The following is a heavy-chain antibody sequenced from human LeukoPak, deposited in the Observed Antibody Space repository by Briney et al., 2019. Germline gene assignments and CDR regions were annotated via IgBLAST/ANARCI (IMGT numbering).Heavy chain of an antibody. CDR2: IIPIFGTA. D-gene: IGHD3-3*01. CDR3: ARADPYDLWSGYSDHNWFDP. CDR1: GGTFSSYA. J-gene: IGHJ5*02. Sequence: ASVKVSCKASGGTFSSYAISWVRQAPGQGLEWMGGIIPIFGTANYAQKFQGRVTITADESTSTAYMELSSLRSEDTAVYYCARADPYDLWSGYSDHNWFDPWGQGTLVTVSS. V-gene: IGHV1-69*01.